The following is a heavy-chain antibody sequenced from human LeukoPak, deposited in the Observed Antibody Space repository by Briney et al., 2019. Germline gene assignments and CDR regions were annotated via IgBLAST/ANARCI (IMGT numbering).Heavy chain of an antibody. CDR3: ARDRKVVPAAMITDYYYYYYMDV. V-gene: IGHV3-33*01. Sequence: PGGSLRLSCAASGFTFSSYGMHWVRQAPGKGLEWVAVIWYDGSNKYYADSVKGRFTISRDNSKNTLYLQMNSLRAEDTAVYYCARDRKVVPAAMITDYYYYYYMDVWGKGTTVTVSS. D-gene: IGHD2-2*01. J-gene: IGHJ6*03. CDR1: GFTFSSYG. CDR2: IWYDGSNK.